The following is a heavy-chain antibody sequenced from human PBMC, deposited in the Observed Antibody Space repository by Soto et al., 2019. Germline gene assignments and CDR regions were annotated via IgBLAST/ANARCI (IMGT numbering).Heavy chain of an antibody. D-gene: IGHD3-16*01. V-gene: IGHV1-8*01. J-gene: IGHJ3*02. Sequence: QVQLVQSGAEVKKPGASVKVSCKASGYTFTSYDINWVRQATGQGLEWMGWMNPNSGNTGYAQKFQGRVTMTRNTAISTAYMGLSSLSSEATAVYYCARGYASPYDAFAIWGQVTMVTVSS. CDR2: MNPNSGNT. CDR3: ARGYASPYDAFAI. CDR1: GYTFTSYD.